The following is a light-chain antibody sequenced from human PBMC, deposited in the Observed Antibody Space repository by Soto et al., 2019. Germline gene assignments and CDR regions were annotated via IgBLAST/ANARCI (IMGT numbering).Light chain of an antibody. J-gene: IGLJ1*01. CDR1: NNDIGGYTY. CDR2: EVN. CDR3: SSYSRSINEV. V-gene: IGLV2-8*01. Sequence: QSVLTQPPSASGSPGQSVTISCTGTNNDIGGYTYVSWYQQLPGKAPKLMIYEVNKRPSGIPDRFSGSKSGNTASLTVSGLQPEDEAEYFCSSYSRSINEVFGTGTKGTVL.